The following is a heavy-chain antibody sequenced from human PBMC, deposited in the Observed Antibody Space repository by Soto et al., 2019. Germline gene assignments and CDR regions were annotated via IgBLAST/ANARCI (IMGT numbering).Heavy chain of an antibody. CDR2: IWYDGSNK. CDR1: GFTFSSYG. V-gene: IGHV3-33*01. J-gene: IGHJ6*02. D-gene: IGHD3-3*01. CDR3: ARDRRSRNTIFGVASETYYYYGMDV. Sequence: GGSLRLSCAASGFTFSSYGMHWVRQVPGKGLEWVAVIWYDGSNKYYADSVKGRFTISRDNSKNTLYLQMNSLRAEDTAVYYCARDRRSRNTIFGVASETYYYYGMDVWGQGTTVTVSS.